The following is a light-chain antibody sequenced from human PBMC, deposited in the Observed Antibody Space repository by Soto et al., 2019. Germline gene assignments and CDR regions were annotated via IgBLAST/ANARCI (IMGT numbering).Light chain of an antibody. J-gene: IGKJ1*01. CDR2: GAS. CDR3: QQYGSSPWT. Sequence: EIVLTQSPGTLSLCPGERATLSCRASQSVSSSYLAWYQQKPGQAPRLLIYGASSRATGIPDRFSGSGSGTDFTLTISRLDPEDFAVYYCQQYGSSPWTFGQGTKVEIK. V-gene: IGKV3-20*01. CDR1: QSVSSSY.